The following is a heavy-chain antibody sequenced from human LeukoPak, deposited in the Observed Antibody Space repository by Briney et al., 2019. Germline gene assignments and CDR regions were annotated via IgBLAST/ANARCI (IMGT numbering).Heavy chain of an antibody. CDR3: AKAYRYGHGDYFDY. D-gene: IGHD3-16*02. J-gene: IGHJ4*02. CDR1: GFTFSDYG. Sequence: GGSLRLSCAASGFTFSDYGMHWVRQAPGKGLEWVTLISYDGINKYYADSVKGRFTISRDNSKNTLYLQMNSLRAEDTAVYYCAKAYRYGHGDYFDYWGQGTLVTVSS. V-gene: IGHV3-30*18. CDR2: ISYDGINK.